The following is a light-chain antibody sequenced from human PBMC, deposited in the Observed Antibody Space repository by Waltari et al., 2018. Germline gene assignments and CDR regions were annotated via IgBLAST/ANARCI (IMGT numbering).Light chain of an antibody. CDR1: QSISSY. V-gene: IGKV1-39*01. Sequence: DIQMTQSPSSLSASVGDRVTITCRASQSISSYLNWYQQKPGKAPKLLIYAASSLQSGVPSRFSGSVSGTDFTLTISSLQPEDFATYYCQQSYSTPRTFGQGTKLEIK. J-gene: IGKJ2*01. CDR2: AAS. CDR3: QQSYSTPRT.